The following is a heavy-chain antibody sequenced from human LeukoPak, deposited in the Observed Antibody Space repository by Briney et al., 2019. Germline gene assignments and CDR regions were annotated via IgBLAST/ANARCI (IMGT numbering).Heavy chain of an antibody. J-gene: IGHJ4*02. CDR1: GFTFSSYG. D-gene: IGHD3-22*01. CDR2: ISYDGSNK. Sequence: GGSLRLSCAASGFTFSSYGMHWVRQAPGKGLEWVAVISYDGSNKHYADSVKGRFTISRDNSKNTLYLQMNSLRAEDTAVYYCAKLNYYDSSGRDYWGQGTLVTVSS. CDR3: AKLNYYDSSGRDY. V-gene: IGHV3-30*18.